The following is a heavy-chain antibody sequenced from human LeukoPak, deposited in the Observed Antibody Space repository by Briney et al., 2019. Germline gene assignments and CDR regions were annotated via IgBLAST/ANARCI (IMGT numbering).Heavy chain of an antibody. CDR1: GGTFSSYA. CDR2: IIPILGIA. CDR3: ARGFVPIVVVPAAILPDAFDI. Sequence: SVKVSCKASGGTFSSYAISWVRQAPGQGLEWMGRIIPILGIANYAQKFQGRVTITADKSTSTAYMELSSLRSEDTAVYYCARGFVPIVVVPAAILPDAFDIWGQGTMVTVSS. J-gene: IGHJ3*02. V-gene: IGHV1-69*04. D-gene: IGHD2-2*02.